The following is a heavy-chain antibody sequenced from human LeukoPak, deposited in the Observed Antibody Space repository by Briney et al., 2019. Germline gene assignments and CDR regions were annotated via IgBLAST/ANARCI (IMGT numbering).Heavy chain of an antibody. J-gene: IGHJ5*02. CDR2: INHSGST. D-gene: IGHD3-10*01. V-gene: IGHV4-34*01. CDR3: ARDSITMVRGVIIPPGFDP. Sequence: PSETLSLTCAVYGGSFSGYYWSWIRQPPGKGLEWIGEINHSGSTNYNPSLKSRVTISVDTSKNQFSLKLSSVTAADTAVYYCARDSITMVRGVIIPPGFDPWGQGTLVTVSS. CDR1: GGSFSGYY.